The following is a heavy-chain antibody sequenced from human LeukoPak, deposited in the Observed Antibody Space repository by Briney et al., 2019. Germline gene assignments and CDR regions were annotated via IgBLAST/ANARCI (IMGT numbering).Heavy chain of an antibody. CDR2: FDPEDGET. CDR3: ATALFTGNNWFDP. V-gene: IGHV1-24*01. J-gene: IGHJ5*02. CDR1: GYTLTELS. D-gene: IGHD2-21*01. Sequence: ASVKVSCKVSGYTLTELSMHWVRQAPGKGLEWMGGFDPEDGETIYAQKFQGRVTMTEDTSTDTAYMELSGLRSEDTAVYYCATALFTGNNWFDPWGQGTLVTVSS.